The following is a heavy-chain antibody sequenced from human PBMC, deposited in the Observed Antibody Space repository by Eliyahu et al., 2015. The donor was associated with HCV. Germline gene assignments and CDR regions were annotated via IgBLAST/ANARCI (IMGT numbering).Heavy chain of an antibody. J-gene: IGHJ4*02. CDR3: ARHRGARDLTIAVAGTGFDY. CDR2: IIPIFGIA. V-gene: IGHV1-69*04. CDR1: GGTFSSYA. Sequence: QVQLVQSGAEVKKPGSSVKVSCKASGGTFSSYAISWVRQAPGQGLEWMGRIIPIFGIANYAQKFQGRVTITADKSTSTAYMELSSLRSEDTAVYYCARHRGARDLTIAVAGTGFDYWGQGTLVTVSS. D-gene: IGHD6-19*01.